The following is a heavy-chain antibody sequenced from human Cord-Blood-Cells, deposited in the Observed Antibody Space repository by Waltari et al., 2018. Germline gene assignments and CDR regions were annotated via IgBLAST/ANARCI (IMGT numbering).Heavy chain of an antibody. Sequence: QVQLVQSGAEVKKPGASVKVSCKASGYTFTGYYMHWVRQAPGQGLEWMGWINPNSGGTNYAQKFQGRVTMTRDTSISTAYMELSRLRSDDTAVYYCARGGYCSGGSCRYYYYYYMDVWGKGTTVTVSS. CDR1: GYTFTGYY. J-gene: IGHJ6*03. CDR2: INPNSGGT. D-gene: IGHD2-15*01. CDR3: ARGGYCSGGSCRYYYYYYMDV. V-gene: IGHV1-2*02.